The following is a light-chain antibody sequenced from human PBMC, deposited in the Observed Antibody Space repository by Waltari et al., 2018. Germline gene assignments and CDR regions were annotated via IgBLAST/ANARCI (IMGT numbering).Light chain of an antibody. CDR1: SSDVGSYNL. CDR3: CSYAGSHVV. V-gene: IGLV2-23*02. J-gene: IGLJ2*01. CDR2: DVT. Sequence: QSALTQPASVSGSPGQSITISCTGTSSDVGSYNLVSWYQHHPGKAPKFLLYDVTKRPYGVLVGCSGSKAGNTASLTIAGLQTEDEADYYCCSYAGSHVVFGGGTKLTVL.